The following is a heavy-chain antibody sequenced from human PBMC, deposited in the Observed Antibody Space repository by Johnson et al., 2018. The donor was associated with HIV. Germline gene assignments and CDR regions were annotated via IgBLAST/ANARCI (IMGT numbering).Heavy chain of an antibody. CDR3: AKIGQWRERLDAFDI. V-gene: IGHV3-30*02. CDR2: IRYDGSNK. CDR1: GFTFSSYW. J-gene: IGHJ3*02. Sequence: QMLLVESGGGLVQPGGSLRLSCAASGFTFSSYWMSWVRQAPGKGLEWVAFIRYDGSNKYYADSVKGRFTISRDNSKNTLYLQMNSLRAEDTAVYYCAKIGQWRERLDAFDIWGQGTMVTVSS. D-gene: IGHD6-19*01.